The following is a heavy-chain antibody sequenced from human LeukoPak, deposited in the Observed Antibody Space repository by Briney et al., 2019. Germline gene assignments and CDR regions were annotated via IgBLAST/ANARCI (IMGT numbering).Heavy chain of an antibody. Sequence: GGSLRLSCAASGFTFSSYGMNWVRQAPGKGLEWISGISPSGGGTYYADFVKGRFTISGDDSKNTLYLQMNSLRAEDTAVYYCAKGPYSGWYNYWGQGTLVTVSS. V-gene: IGHV3-23*01. CDR1: GFTFSSYG. CDR3: AKGPYSGWYNY. CDR2: ISPSGGGT. J-gene: IGHJ4*02. D-gene: IGHD6-19*01.